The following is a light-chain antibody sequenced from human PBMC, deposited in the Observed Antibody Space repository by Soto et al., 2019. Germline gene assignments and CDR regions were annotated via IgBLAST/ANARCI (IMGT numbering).Light chain of an antibody. V-gene: IGKV1-5*01. CDR1: QSIRSS. CDR3: QQYSAYSIT. Sequence: DIQMTQSPSSLSASIGDRVTITCRASQSIRSSLAWYRQKPGQAPKLLIYDASSLPSGLPSRFSGSGSGTEFTLTISSLQPDDFATFYCQQYSAYSITFGQGTRVDFK. CDR2: DAS. J-gene: IGKJ5*01.